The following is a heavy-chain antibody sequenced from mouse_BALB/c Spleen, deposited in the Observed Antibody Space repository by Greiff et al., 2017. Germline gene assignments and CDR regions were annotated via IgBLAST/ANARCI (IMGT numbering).Heavy chain of an antibody. CDR1: GYAFSSYW. CDR2: IYPGDGDT. CDR3: ARSRYDGYFDV. Sequence: LVESGAELVRPGSSVKISCKASGYAFSSYWMNWVKQRPGQGLEWIGQIYPGDGDTNYNGKFKGKATLTADKSSSTAYMQLSSLTSEDSAVYFCARSRYDGYFDVWGAGTTVTVSS. V-gene: IGHV1-80*01. D-gene: IGHD2-14*01. J-gene: IGHJ1*01.